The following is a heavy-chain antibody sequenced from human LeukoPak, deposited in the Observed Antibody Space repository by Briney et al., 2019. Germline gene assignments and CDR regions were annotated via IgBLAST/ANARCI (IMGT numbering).Heavy chain of an antibody. J-gene: IGHJ4*02. V-gene: IGHV3-23*01. CDR3: SRSGYYDVLDY. Sequence: GGSLRLSCAASGFTFSSYAMSWVRQAPGKGLEWVSAISGSGGSTYYADSVKGRFTISRDNPKNTLYLQMNSLRAEDTAVYYCSRSGYYDVLDYWGQGTLVTVSS. CDR1: GFTFSSYA. D-gene: IGHD3-3*01. CDR2: ISGSGGST.